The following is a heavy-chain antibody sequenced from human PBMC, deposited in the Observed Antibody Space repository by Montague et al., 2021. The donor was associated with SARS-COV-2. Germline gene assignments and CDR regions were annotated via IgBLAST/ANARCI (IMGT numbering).Heavy chain of an antibody. V-gene: IGHV4-59*01. D-gene: IGHD3-10*01. J-gene: IGHJ2*01. CDR3: GRAYRIDLWQRNWYFGV. Sequence: SETLSLTCTVSGGSISGYHWSWIRQRPGKGLEWIGYIYHSGNTKYNPSPTSRVSISTDTSRTQYSLRLSSVTAADTAAYYCGRAYRIDLWQRNWYFGVWGRGTLVTVSS. CDR2: IYHSGNT. CDR1: GGSISGYH.